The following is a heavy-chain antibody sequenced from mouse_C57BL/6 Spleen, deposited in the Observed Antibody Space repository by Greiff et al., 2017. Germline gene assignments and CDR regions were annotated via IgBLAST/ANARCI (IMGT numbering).Heavy chain of an antibody. Sequence: VQLQQSGPGLVQPSQSLSITCTVSGFSLTSYGVHWVRQSPGKGLEWLGVIWSGGSTDYNAAFISSLSISKDNSKSQVFFKMNSLQADDTARYYCARHYGSSYPFAYWGQGTLVTVSA. D-gene: IGHD1-1*01. CDR3: ARHYGSSYPFAY. J-gene: IGHJ3*01. V-gene: IGHV2-2*01. CDR2: IWSGGST. CDR1: GFSLTSYG.